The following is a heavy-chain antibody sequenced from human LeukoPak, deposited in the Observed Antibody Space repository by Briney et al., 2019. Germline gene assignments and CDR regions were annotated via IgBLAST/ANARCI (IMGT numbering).Heavy chain of an antibody. CDR3: ARRRDFIDY. J-gene: IGHJ4*02. CDR1: GFTLSDYY. CDR2: SSSSGSTI. Sequence: NPGGSLRLSCAASGFTLSDYYMSWIRQAPAKGLEWVSYSSSSGSTIYYADSVKGRFAISRDNAKNSLYLQMNSLRAEDTAVYYCARRRDFIDYWGQGTLVTVSS. V-gene: IGHV3-11*01. D-gene: IGHD3/OR15-3a*01.